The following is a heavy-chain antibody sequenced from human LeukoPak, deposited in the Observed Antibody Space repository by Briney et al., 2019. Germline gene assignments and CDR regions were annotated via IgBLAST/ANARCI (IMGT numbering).Heavy chain of an antibody. CDR1: GFTFSSYS. CDR3: ARGHMAGRYAFDM. Sequence: PGGSLRLSCAASGFTFSSYSMNWVRQAPGKGLEWVSYISSSSTIYYADSVEGRFTISRDNAKKSLYLQMNSLGAEDTAVYYCARGHMAGRYAFDMWGQGTMVTVSS. CDR2: ISSSSTI. D-gene: IGHD6-19*01. J-gene: IGHJ3*02. V-gene: IGHV3-48*01.